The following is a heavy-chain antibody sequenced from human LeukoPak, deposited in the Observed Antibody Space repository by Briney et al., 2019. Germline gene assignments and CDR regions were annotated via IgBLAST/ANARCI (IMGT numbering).Heavy chain of an antibody. V-gene: IGHV1-8*01. CDR1: GYTFTSYD. D-gene: IGHD6-13*01. CDR3: ARGGASAAARRFDP. J-gene: IGHJ5*02. CDR2: MNPNSGNT. Sequence: ASVKVSXKASGYTFTSYDINWVRQAPGQGLEWMGWMNPNSGNTGYAQKLQGRVTITSSTSTSTAFMELGSLRSEDTAVYYCARGGASAAARRFDPWGQGTLVTVSS.